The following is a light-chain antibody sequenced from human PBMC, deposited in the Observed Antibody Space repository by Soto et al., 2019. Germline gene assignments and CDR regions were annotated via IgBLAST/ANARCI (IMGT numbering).Light chain of an antibody. V-gene: IGKV3-11*01. J-gene: IGKJ4*01. CDR1: QSIGRY. Sequence: EIVLTQSPATLSLSPGERVTLSCRASQSIGRYLAWYQHKPGQAPRLLIYDASNRVTGIPARFSGSGSGTDFTLPISSLEPEDFADYYCQQRANWLTFGGGTKVEIK. CDR2: DAS. CDR3: QQRANWLT.